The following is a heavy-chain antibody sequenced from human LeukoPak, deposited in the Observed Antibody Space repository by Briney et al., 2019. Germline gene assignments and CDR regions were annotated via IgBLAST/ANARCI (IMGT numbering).Heavy chain of an antibody. V-gene: IGHV3-33*01. J-gene: IGHJ4*02. CDR3: ASRPGADIGPLDY. CDR2: LWSDGNTA. D-gene: IGHD2-2*01. Sequence: PGGCLRLSCAASGFTFNIFGMHWVRQVPGNGLEWVAVLWSDGNTAHYADSVKGRFTISRDNSNNTLYLQMNSLRADETAVYYCASRPGADIGPLDYWGQGTLVSVSS. CDR1: GFTFNIFG.